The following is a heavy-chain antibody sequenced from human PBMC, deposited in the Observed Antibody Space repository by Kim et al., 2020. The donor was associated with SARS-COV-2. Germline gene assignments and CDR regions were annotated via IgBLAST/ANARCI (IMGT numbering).Heavy chain of an antibody. V-gene: IGHV3-11*04. CDR3: ARVGGWIYFDY. J-gene: IGHJ4*02. CDR2: I. Sequence: ICYADSVKGRFTNSRDNAKNSLYLQMNSLRAEDTAVYYCARVGGWIYFDYWGQGTLVTVSS. D-gene: IGHD6-19*01.